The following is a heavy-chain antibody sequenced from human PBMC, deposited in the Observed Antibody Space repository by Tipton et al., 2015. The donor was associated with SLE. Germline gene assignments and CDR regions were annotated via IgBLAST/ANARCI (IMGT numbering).Heavy chain of an antibody. CDR3: AIRGYGDAFDI. D-gene: IGHD5-12*01. V-gene: IGHV4-38-2*01. J-gene: IGHJ3*02. CDR1: GYSISSGYY. CDR2: IYHSGST. Sequence: TLSLTCAVSGYSISSGYYWGWIRQPPGKGLEWIGSIYHSGSTYYNPSLKSRVTISVDTSKNQFSLKLSSVTAADTAVYYCAIRGYGDAFDIWGQGTMVTVSS.